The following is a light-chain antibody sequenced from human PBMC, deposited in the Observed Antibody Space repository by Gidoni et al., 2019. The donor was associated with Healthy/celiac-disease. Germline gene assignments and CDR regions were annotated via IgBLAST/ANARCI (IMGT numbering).Light chain of an antibody. V-gene: IGKV3-20*01. J-gene: IGKJ2*01. Sequence: VLTQSPGTLSLSPGERATLSCRASQSVSSSYLAWYQQKPGQAPRLLIYGASSRATGIPDRFSGSGSGTDFTLTISRLEPEDFAVYYCQQYGSSPPMYTFGQGTKLEIK. CDR2: GAS. CDR1: QSVSSSY. CDR3: QQYGSSPPMYT.